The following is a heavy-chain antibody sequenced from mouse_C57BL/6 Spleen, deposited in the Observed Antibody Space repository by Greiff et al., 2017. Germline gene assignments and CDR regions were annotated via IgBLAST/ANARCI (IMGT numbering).Heavy chain of an antibody. D-gene: IGHD2-4*01. CDR3: ARGDDYYCDY. V-gene: IGHV1-80*01. CDR2: IYPGDGDT. J-gene: IGHJ2*01. CDR1: GYAFSSYW. Sequence: QVQLKESGAELVKPGASVKISCKASGYAFSSYWMNWVKQRPGKGLEWIGQIYPGDGDTNYNGKFKGKATLTADKSSSTAYMQLSSLTSEDSAVYFCARGDDYYCDYWGQGTTLTVSS.